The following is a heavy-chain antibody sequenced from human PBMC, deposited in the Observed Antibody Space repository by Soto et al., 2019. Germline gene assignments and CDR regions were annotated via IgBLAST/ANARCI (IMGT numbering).Heavy chain of an antibody. Sequence: GGSLRLSCAASGFTFSSYSMNWVRQAPGKGLEWVSYISSSSSTIYYADSVKGRFTISRDNAKNSLYLQMNSLRDEDTAVYYCARDPRFVSIYYGDLPNDAFDIWGQGTMVTVSS. CDR3: ARDPRFVSIYYGDLPNDAFDI. CDR1: GFTFSSYS. V-gene: IGHV3-48*02. CDR2: ISSSSSTI. D-gene: IGHD4-17*01. J-gene: IGHJ3*02.